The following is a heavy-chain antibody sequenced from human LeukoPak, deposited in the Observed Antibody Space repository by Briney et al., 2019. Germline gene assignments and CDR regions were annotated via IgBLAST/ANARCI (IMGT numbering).Heavy chain of an antibody. CDR3: ARNELYRIFGVVIIGWFDP. Sequence: SETLSLTCTVSGYSISSGYYRGWIRQPPGKGLEWIGSIYHSGSTYYNPSLKSRVTISVDTSKNQFSLKLSSVTAADTAVYYCARNELYRIFGVVIIGWFDPWGQGTLVTVSS. V-gene: IGHV4-38-2*02. D-gene: IGHD3-3*01. J-gene: IGHJ5*02. CDR1: GYSISSGYY. CDR2: IYHSGST.